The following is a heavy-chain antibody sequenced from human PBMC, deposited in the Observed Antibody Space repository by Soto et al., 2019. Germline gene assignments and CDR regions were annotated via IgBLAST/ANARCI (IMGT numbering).Heavy chain of an antibody. J-gene: IGHJ5*02. Sequence: ASVKVSCKASGYTFTRYTMNWVRQAPGQRLEWIGWINPDNGNTKSSQKFQDRVIITRDTSASTAYMDLSSLRSEDTAVYYCARGIATGQLDPWGQGTLVTVSA. CDR3: ARGIATGQLDP. CDR2: INPDNGNT. V-gene: IGHV1-3*01. D-gene: IGHD2-15*01. CDR1: GYTFTRYT.